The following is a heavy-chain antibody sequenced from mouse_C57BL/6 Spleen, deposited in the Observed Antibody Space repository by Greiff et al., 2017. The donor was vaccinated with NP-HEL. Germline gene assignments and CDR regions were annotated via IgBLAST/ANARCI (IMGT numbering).Heavy chain of an antibody. D-gene: IGHD1-1*01. J-gene: IGHJ2*01. CDR1: GFTFSSYG. V-gene: IGHV5-6*02. CDR3: ARGSTNY. Sequence: VMLVESGGDLVKPGGSLKLSCAASGFTFSSYGMSWVRQTPDKRLEWVATISSGGSYTYYPDSVKGRFTISRDNAKNTLYLQMSILKSEDTAMYYCARGSTNYWGQGTTLTVSS. CDR2: ISSGGSYT.